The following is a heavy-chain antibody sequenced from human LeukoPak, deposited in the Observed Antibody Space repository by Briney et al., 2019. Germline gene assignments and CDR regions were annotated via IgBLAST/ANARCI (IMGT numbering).Heavy chain of an antibody. J-gene: IGHJ6*02. CDR1: GFTFSSYD. CDR2: IGTAGDT. D-gene: IGHD6-19*01. V-gene: IGHV3-13*04. CDR3: PRVQSSGWYGTGYYYYGMDV. Sequence: GGSLRLSCAASGFTFSSYDMHWVRQATGKGLEWVSAIGTAGDTYYPGSVKGRFTISRENAKNSLYLQMNSLRAGDTAVYYCPRVQSSGWYGTGYYYYGMDVWGQGTTVTVSS.